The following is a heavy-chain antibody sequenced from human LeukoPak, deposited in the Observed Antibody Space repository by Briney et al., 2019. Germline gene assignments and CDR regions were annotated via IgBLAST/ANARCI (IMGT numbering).Heavy chain of an antibody. Sequence: ASVKVSCKTSGYTFTGYYIHWVRQAPGQGLEWMGRINPNSGDTNYAQKFQGRVTMTRDTSISTAYMELSRLRSDDTAVYYCARLPPGFGATNSDYWGQGTLVTVSS. CDR1: GYTFTGYY. D-gene: IGHD1-26*01. CDR2: INPNSGDT. V-gene: IGHV1-2*06. J-gene: IGHJ4*02. CDR3: ARLPPGFGATNSDY.